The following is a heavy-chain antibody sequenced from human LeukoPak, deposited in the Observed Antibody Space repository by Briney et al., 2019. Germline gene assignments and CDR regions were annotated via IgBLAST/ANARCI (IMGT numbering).Heavy chain of an antibody. V-gene: IGHV3-23*01. Sequence: PGGSLRLSCAASGFTFISYAMTWVRQAPGKGLEWVSTISGSASSTYYADSVKGRFTISRDNSKNTLYLQMNSLRAEDTAVYYCAKDRNDYGDYNDYWGQGTLVTVSS. J-gene: IGHJ4*02. CDR2: ISGSASST. CDR3: AKDRNDYGDYNDY. D-gene: IGHD4-17*01. CDR1: GFTFISYA.